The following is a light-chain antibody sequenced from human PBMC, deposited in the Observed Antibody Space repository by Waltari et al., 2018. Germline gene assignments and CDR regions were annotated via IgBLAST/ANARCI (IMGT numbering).Light chain of an antibody. CDR1: QSVSKY. J-gene: IGKJ1*01. V-gene: IGKV3-20*01. CDR3: QNHERLPAT. Sequence: IVLTQSPGTLSLSPGERATLSCRASQSVSKYLAWYQQRPGQAPRLLIYAASTRATGIPDRFSGSGFGTVFSLTISRLEPEDFAVYYCQNHERLPATFGQGTKVEIK. CDR2: AAS.